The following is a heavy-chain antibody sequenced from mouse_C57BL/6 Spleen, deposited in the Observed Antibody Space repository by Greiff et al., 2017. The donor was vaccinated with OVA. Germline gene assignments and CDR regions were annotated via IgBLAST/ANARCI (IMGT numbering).Heavy chain of an antibody. V-gene: IGHV1-55*01. Sequence: QVQLQQPGAELVKPGASVKMSCKASGYTFTSYWITWVKQRPGQGLEWIGDIYPGSGSTNDNEKFKSKATLTVDTSSSTAYMQLSSLTSEDSAVYYCARSELGDFDVWGTGTTVTVSS. J-gene: IGHJ1*03. CDR2: IYPGSGST. D-gene: IGHD4-1*01. CDR1: GYTFTSYW. CDR3: ARSELGDFDV.